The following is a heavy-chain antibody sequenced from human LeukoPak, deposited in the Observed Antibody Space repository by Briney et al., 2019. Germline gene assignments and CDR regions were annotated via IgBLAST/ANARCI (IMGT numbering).Heavy chain of an antibody. V-gene: IGHV3-30*01. CDR2: ISYDGSNK. J-gene: IGHJ3*02. Sequence: GTSLGLSCAASGFTFSAYAMHWVRQAPGKGLEWVAVISYDGSNKHYADSVKGRFTISGDKSKDTLYLQMKSLRPEDTAVYYCARGPGPIAGAKNPFDIWGQGTMVTVSS. CDR1: GFTFSAYA. CDR3: ARGPGPIAGAKNPFDI. D-gene: IGHD1-26*01.